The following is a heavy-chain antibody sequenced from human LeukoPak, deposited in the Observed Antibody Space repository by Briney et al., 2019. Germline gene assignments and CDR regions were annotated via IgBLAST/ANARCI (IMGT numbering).Heavy chain of an antibody. Sequence: ASVKVSCPASGYSFTSYYVPWLLLAPAKVLEWMGIIDPSGGSTGYAPKFQGRVIMTRDTSTSTVYMDLSSLRSEDTAVYYCARDSSGSYDHWGQGTLVTVYS. D-gene: IGHD1-26*01. J-gene: IGHJ1*01. CDR1: GYSFTSYY. CDR2: IDPSGGST. CDR3: ARDSSGSYDH. V-gene: IGHV1-46*01.